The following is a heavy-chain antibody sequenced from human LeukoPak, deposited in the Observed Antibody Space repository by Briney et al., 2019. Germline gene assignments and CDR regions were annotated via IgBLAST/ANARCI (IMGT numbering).Heavy chain of an antibody. CDR3: ASGVNRLQLFHY. CDR2: IYYSGST. CDR1: GGSISSGGYS. Sequence: PSQTLSLTCAVSGGSISSGGYSWSWIRQPPGKGLEWIGYIYYSGSTYYNPSLKSRVTISVDTSKNQSSLKMSSVTAADTAVYFCASGVNRLQLFHYWGQGTLVTVSS. J-gene: IGHJ4*02. D-gene: IGHD1-1*01. V-gene: IGHV4-30-4*07.